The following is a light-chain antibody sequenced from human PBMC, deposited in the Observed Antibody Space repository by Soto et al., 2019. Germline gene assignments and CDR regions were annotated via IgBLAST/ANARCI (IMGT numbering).Light chain of an antibody. CDR3: QQYNNWPPIT. V-gene: IGKV3-15*01. Sequence: EIVLTQSPSTLSLSPGERATLSCRASQSVSNKLAWYQQKPGQAPRLLIYGASTRATGIPARFSGSGSGTEFNLTISSLQSQDFAVYYCQQYNNWPPITFGQGTRVEI. CDR1: QSVSNK. J-gene: IGKJ5*01. CDR2: GAS.